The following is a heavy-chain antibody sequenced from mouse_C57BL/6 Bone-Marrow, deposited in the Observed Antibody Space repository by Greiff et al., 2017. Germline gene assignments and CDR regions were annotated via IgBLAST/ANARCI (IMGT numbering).Heavy chain of an antibody. CDR2: ISSGGSYT. J-gene: IGHJ1*03. V-gene: IGHV5-6*01. CDR1: GFTFSSYG. Sequence: EVKLVESGGDLVKPGGSLKLSCAASGFTFSSYGMSWVRQTPDKRLEWVATISSGGSYTYYPDSVKGRFTISRDTAKNTLYLHMSSLKSEETAVDYCAGPSYSHWYFDVWGTGTTVTVSA. CDR3: AGPSYSHWYFDV. D-gene: IGHD2-10*01.